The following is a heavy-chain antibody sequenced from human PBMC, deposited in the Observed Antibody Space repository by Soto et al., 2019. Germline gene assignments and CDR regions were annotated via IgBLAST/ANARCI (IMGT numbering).Heavy chain of an antibody. CDR2: IYYSGST. CDR1: GDSMNSYY. CDR3: ARDLTAAGWFDY. Sequence: SETLSLTCTVSGDSMNSYYWRWIRQPPGKGLEWIGYIYYSGSTTYNPSLKSRVTMSVDTSKKQFSLKLTSVTAADTAVYYCARDLTAAGWFDYWGQGALVTVSS. V-gene: IGHV4-59*01. D-gene: IGHD6-13*01. J-gene: IGHJ4*02.